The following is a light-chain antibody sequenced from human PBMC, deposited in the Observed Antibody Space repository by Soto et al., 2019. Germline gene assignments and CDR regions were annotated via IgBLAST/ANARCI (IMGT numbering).Light chain of an antibody. CDR3: SSYRSSGTYA. CDR2: DVS. Sequence: QSALTQPASVSGSPGQSITISCTGTSSDIGGYNYVSWYRQHPEKAPKLMIYDVSSRPSGVSNRFSGSKSGNTASLTISGLQADDEADYYCSSYRSSGTYAFGTGTKLTVL. V-gene: IGLV2-14*03. CDR1: SSDIGGYNY. J-gene: IGLJ1*01.